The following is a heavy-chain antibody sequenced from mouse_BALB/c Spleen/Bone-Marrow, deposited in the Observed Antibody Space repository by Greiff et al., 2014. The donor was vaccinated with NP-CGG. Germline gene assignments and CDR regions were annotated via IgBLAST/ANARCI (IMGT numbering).Heavy chain of an antibody. Sequence: EVQGVESGPELVKPGASVKMSCKASGYTFTNYVMHWVKQKPGQGLEWIGYINPYNDGTKYNEKFKGKATLTSDKSSGTAYMELSSLTSEDSAVYYCARRPSFYGSSYGAMDYWGQGTSVTVSS. CDR3: ARRPSFYGSSYGAMDY. CDR1: GYTFTNYV. CDR2: INPYNDGT. J-gene: IGHJ4*01. V-gene: IGHV1-14*01. D-gene: IGHD1-1*01.